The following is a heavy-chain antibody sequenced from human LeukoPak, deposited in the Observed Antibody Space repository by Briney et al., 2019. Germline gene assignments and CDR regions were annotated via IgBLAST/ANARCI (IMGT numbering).Heavy chain of an antibody. J-gene: IGHJ4*02. CDR2: INDSGSP. CDR1: GGSFNGYH. D-gene: IGHD2-2*01. Sequence: KPSETLSLTCEVNGGSFNGYHWTWIRQSPGKGLEWIGEINDSGSPIYSPSLRSRLTISVDTSKNQFSVTLTSVTVADTAVYYCARGPHQHWPLGQFWGQGSLVTVSS. CDR3: ARGPHQHWPLGQF. V-gene: IGHV4-34*01.